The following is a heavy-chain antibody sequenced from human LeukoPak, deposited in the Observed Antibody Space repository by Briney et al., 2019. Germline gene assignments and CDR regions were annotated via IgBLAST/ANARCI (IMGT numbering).Heavy chain of an antibody. J-gene: IGHJ4*02. CDR2: INPSGGST. V-gene: IGHV1-46*01. CDR1: GYTFTSYY. CDR3: ARGYCSGGSCYPVNTVDY. Sequence: ASVKVSCKASGYTFTSYYMHWVRQAPGQGLEWMGIINPSGGSTSYAQKFQGRVTMTRDTSTSTAYMELSRLRSDDTAVYYCARGYCSGGSCYPVNTVDYWGQGTLATVSS. D-gene: IGHD2-15*01.